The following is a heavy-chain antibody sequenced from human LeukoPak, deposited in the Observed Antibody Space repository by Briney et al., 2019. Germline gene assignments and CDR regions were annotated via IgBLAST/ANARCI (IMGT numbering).Heavy chain of an antibody. CDR3: ARDLDHRYCSSTSCPYYFDY. D-gene: IGHD2-2*01. Sequence: SETLSLTCTVSGGSISSYYWSWIRQPPGKGLEWIGYIYYSGSTNYNPSLKSRVTISVDTSKNQFSLKLSSVTAADTAVYYCARDLDHRYCSSTSCPYYFDYWGQGTLVTVSS. CDR1: GGSISSYY. CDR2: IYYSGST. J-gene: IGHJ4*02. V-gene: IGHV4-59*01.